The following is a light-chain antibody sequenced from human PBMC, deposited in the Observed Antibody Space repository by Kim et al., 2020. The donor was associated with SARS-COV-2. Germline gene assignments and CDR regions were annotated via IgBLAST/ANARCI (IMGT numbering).Light chain of an antibody. CDR2: QDI. Sequence: VSPGQTASITCSGDELGDKYVFWFQQKAGQSPVLVIYQDIKRPSGIPERFSASNSGNTATLTISGTQASGEADYYCQAWDSGTVVVFGGGTQLTVL. V-gene: IGLV3-1*01. J-gene: IGLJ3*02. CDR1: ELGDKY. CDR3: QAWDSGTVVV.